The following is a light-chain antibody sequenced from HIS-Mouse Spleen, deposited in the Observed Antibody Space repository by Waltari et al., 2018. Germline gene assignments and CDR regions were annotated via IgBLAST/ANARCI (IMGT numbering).Light chain of an antibody. V-gene: IGLV3-10*01. CDR2: EDS. CDR1: ALPKKY. Sequence: SYELTQPPSVSVSPGQTARITCSGDALPKKYAYWYQQKSGQAPGRVIYEDSKRTSGIPERYCGSSSGTMATLTISGAQVEDEADYYCYSTDSSGNHRVFGGGTKLTVL. J-gene: IGLJ2*01. CDR3: YSTDSSGNHRV.